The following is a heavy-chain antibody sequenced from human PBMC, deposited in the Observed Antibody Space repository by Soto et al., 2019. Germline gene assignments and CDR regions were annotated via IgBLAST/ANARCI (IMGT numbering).Heavy chain of an antibody. D-gene: IGHD2-2*01. Sequence: EVQLLESGGGFVQPGGSLRLSCAGSGFTFINYAMNWVRQAPGKGLEWVSSISGGGDAAFFPDSVRGRFTISRDNSKITVTLQMNSLGVDDTAVYYCARKILGSTSRPNYWYFDLWGRGTLVTVSS. CDR3: ARKILGSTSRPNYWYFDL. CDR1: GFTFINYA. J-gene: IGHJ2*01. V-gene: IGHV3-23*01. CDR2: ISGGGDAA.